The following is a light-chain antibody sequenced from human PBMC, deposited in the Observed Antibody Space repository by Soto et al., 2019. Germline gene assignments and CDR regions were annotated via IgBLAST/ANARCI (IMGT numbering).Light chain of an antibody. Sequence: DIVMTQSPLSLPVTPGEPACISCRSSQSLLHSNGYNYLAWYQQKPGQPPKLLIYWASTRESGVPDRFSGSGSGTDFTLTISSLQAEDVAVYYCQQYYSTPLTFGGGTKVDI. CDR3: QQYYSTPLT. V-gene: IGKV4-1*01. CDR2: WAS. J-gene: IGKJ4*01. CDR1: QSLLHSNGYNY.